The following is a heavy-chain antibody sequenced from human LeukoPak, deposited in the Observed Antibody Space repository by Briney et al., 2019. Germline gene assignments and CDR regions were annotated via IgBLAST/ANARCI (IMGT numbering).Heavy chain of an antibody. Sequence: PGGSLRLSCAASGFAFSSYGMHWVRPAPGKRLEWMAVIWSDGAVEVYADSAKGRFTISRDNSKNTLYLQMNGLRAEDTAVYHCARDWGSSWFGPIDFWGQGTLVTVSS. CDR1: GFAFSSYG. J-gene: IGHJ4*02. D-gene: IGHD6-13*01. CDR2: IWSDGAVE. CDR3: ARDWGSSWFGPIDF. V-gene: IGHV3-33*01.